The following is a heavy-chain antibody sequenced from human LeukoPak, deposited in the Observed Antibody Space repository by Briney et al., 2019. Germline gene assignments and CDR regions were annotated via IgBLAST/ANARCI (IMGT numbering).Heavy chain of an antibody. CDR2: TYYRSKWYN. CDR3: VRDPHIVVVPAAPAGFDP. J-gene: IGHJ5*02. V-gene: IGHV6-1*01. D-gene: IGHD2-2*01. Sequence: SQTLSLTCAISGDSISINSAAWNWVRQSPSRGLEWLGRTYYRSKWYNDYAVSVKSRITINPDTSKNQFSLQLNSVTPEDTAVYYCVRDPHIVVVPAAPAGFDPWGQGTLVTVSS. CDR1: GDSISINSAA.